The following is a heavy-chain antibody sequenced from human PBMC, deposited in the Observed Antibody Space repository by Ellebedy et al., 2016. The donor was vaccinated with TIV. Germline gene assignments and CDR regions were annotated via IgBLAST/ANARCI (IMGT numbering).Heavy chain of an antibody. CDR2: TYYSGST. D-gene: IGHD1-26*01. Sequence: MPSETLSLTCTVSGGSVTSSNYYWGWIRQPPGKGLEWIGSTYYSGSTYCNPSLTSRVTISVYTSKNQFSLKLTSVIAADTAVYYCARGAAGASMVGLVDRFDPWGQGALVSVSS. V-gene: IGHV4-39*07. CDR3: ARGAAGASMVGLVDRFDP. J-gene: IGHJ5*02. CDR1: GGSVTSSNYY.